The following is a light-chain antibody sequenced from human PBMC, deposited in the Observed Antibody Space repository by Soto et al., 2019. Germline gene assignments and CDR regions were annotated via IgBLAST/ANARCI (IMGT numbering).Light chain of an antibody. J-gene: IGKJ1*01. CDR3: QQYNNWPRT. CDR2: SAS. CDR1: QSVSSN. Sequence: EIVMTQSPATLSVSPGERATLSCRASQSVSSNLAWYQQKPGQAPGLLIYSASSRAAGISPRFSGGGSGTEFALTISSLQSEDFAVYFCQQYNNWPRTFGQGTKVGIK. V-gene: IGKV3-15*01.